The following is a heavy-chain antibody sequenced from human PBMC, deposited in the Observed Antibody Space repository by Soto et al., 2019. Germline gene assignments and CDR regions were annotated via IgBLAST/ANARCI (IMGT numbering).Heavy chain of an antibody. CDR2: ISWNSGTI. Sequence: EVQLVESGGGLVQPGRSLRLSCAASGFTFDDYAMHWVRQAPGKGLEWVSGISWNSGTIGYVDSVKGRFTISRDNAKNSLYLQMNSLRAEDTALYYCAKDSGSGRYHYYYGMDVWGQGTTVTVSS. CDR3: AKDSGSGRYHYYYGMDV. J-gene: IGHJ6*02. V-gene: IGHV3-9*01. D-gene: IGHD6-19*01. CDR1: GFTFDDYA.